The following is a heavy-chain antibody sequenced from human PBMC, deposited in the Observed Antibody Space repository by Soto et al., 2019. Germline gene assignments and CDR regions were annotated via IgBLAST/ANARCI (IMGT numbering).Heavy chain of an antibody. D-gene: IGHD6-19*01. CDR1: GGSISSSSYY. J-gene: IGHJ4*02. Sequence: QLQLQESGPGLVKPSETLSLTCTVSGGSISSSSYYWGWIRQSPEKGLEWIGNIYYSGSTYYNPSLKSRVTVSVDTSKNQFSLKLSSVTAADTAIYHCVRRTLAVSGEGVDSWGQGTLVTVSS. CDR2: IYYSGST. CDR3: VRRTLAVSGEGVDS. V-gene: IGHV4-39*01.